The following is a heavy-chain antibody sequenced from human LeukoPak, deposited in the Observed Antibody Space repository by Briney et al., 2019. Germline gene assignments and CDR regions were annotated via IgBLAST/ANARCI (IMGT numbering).Heavy chain of an antibody. CDR3: ARGSVAAAAHVPFDY. V-gene: IGHV4-59*01. D-gene: IGHD6-13*01. CDR2: IYYSGST. CDR1: GGSISSYY. Sequence: SETLSLTCTVSGGSISSYYWSWIRQPPGKGLEWIGYIYYSGSTNYNPSLKSRVTISVDTSKNQFSLKLSSVTAADTAVYYCARGSVAAAAHVPFDYWGQGTLVTVSS. J-gene: IGHJ4*02.